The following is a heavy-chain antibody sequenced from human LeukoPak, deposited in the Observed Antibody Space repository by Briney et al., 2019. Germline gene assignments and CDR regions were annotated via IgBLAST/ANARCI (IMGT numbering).Heavy chain of an antibody. Sequence: SETLSLTCTVSGYSISSGYYWGWIRQPPGKGLEWIGSIYHSGSTYYNPSLKSRVTISVDTSKNQFSLKLSSVTAADTAVYYCARFDGYSSSWGGYWGQGTLVTVSS. J-gene: IGHJ4*02. CDR2: IYHSGST. D-gene: IGHD6-13*01. V-gene: IGHV4-38-2*02. CDR1: GYSISSGYY. CDR3: ARFDGYSSSWGGY.